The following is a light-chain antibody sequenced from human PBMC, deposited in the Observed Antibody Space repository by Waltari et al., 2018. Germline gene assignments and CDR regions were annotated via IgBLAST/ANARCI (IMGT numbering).Light chain of an antibody. CDR2: GAT. J-gene: IGKJ1*01. V-gene: IGKV3-20*01. CDR3: HQYGTSPWT. Sequence: ENVLTQSPGTLSLSPGDRATLSCRASQSVTYFAWYQQKPGQAPRLLIYGATHRATGIPDRFSGSTSGTDFSLTISRLEPEDFAVYYCHQYGTSPWTFGQGTKVEIK. CDR1: QSVTY.